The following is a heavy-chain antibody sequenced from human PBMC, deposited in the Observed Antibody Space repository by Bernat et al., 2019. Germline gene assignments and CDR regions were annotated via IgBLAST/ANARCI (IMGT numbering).Heavy chain of an antibody. V-gene: IGHV3-48*03. J-gene: IGHJ4*02. CDR3: AREDNRPILRDY. D-gene: IGHD2-2*02. CDR1: GFTLSSHE. CDR2: ISSSGSRL. Sequence: EVQLVESGGGLVQPGGSLRLSCAASGFTLSSHEMNWVRQAPGKGLEWVSYISSSGSRLYYADCVKGRYTISRDNAKNSLYLQMNGLRAEDTAVYYCAREDNRPILRDYWGQGTLVTVSS.